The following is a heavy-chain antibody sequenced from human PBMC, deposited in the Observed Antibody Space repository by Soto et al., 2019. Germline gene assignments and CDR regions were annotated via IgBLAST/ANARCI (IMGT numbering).Heavy chain of an antibody. CDR1: GFTFSSYG. CDR2: ISGSSGTI. V-gene: IGHV3-48*02. D-gene: IGHD2-2*01. J-gene: IGHJ5*02. Sequence: EVQLVESGGGLVQPGGSLRLSCAASGFTFSSYGMNWVRQAPGKGLEWVSYISGSSGTIYYADSVKGRFTISRDNAKNSLYLQMNSLRDEGTAVYYCARDGCTITICSLHNWFDPWGQGTLVTVSS. CDR3: ARDGCTITICSLHNWFDP.